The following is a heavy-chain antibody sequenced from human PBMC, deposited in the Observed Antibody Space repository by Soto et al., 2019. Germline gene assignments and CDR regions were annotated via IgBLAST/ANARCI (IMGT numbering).Heavy chain of an antibody. CDR1: GFTFNNQA. Sequence: PGGSLRLSCAASGFTFNNQAMSWIRQAPGKGLEWVSTNSASGGSTYYAGSVKGRFTISRDNSKNTVYLQMKSLRVEDTAVYYCAKMGGSEYELLGPDAFDIWGQGTMVTVSS. CDR2: NSASGGST. CDR3: AKMGGSEYELLGPDAFDI. D-gene: IGHD2-2*01. V-gene: IGHV3-23*01. J-gene: IGHJ3*02.